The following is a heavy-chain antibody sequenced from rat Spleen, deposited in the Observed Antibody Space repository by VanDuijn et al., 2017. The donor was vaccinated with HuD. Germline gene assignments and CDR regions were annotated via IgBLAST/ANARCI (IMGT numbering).Heavy chain of an antibody. V-gene: IGHV5-7*01. CDR1: GFTFSDYN. J-gene: IGHJ4*01. D-gene: IGHD1-12*01. CDR2: ISYDGSST. CDR3: ARCRGYYVMDA. Sequence: EVQLVESGGGLVQPGRSLKLSCAASGFTFSDYNMAWVRQAPDKGLEWVATISYDGSSTYYRESVKGRFTISRDNAKSTLYLQMDSLRSEDTATYYCARCRGYYVMDAWGQGASVTVSS.